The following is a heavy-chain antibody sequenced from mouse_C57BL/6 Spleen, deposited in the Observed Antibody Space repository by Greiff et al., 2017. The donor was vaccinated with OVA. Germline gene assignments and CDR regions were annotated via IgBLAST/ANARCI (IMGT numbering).Heavy chain of an antibody. Sequence: QVQLQQPGAELVRPGTSVKLSCKASGYTFTSYWMHWVKQRPGQGLEWIGVIDPSDSYTNYNQKFKGKATLTVDTSSSTAYMQLSSLTSEDSAVYYCAPYDYPYAMDYWGQGTSVTVSS. V-gene: IGHV1-59*01. CDR3: APYDYPYAMDY. D-gene: IGHD2-4*01. J-gene: IGHJ4*01. CDR1: GYTFTSYW. CDR2: IDPSDSYT.